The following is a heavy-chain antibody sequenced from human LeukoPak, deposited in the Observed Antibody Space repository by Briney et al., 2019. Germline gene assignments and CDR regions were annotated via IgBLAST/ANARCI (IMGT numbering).Heavy chain of an antibody. V-gene: IGHV4-61*02. D-gene: IGHD1-7*01. CDR1: GGSISSGSYY. J-gene: IGHJ6*03. CDR3: ARSLPMTGTPLYYYYYYMDV. CDR2: IYTSGST. Sequence: TPSETLSLTCTVSGGSISSGSYYWSWIRQPAGKGLEWIGRIYTSGSTNYNPSLKSRVTMSVDTSKNQFSLKLSSVTAADTAVYYCARSLPMTGTPLYYYYYYMDVWGKGTTVTVSS.